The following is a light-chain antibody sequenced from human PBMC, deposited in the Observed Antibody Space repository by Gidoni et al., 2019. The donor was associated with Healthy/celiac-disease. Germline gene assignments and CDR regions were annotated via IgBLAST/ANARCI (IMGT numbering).Light chain of an antibody. J-gene: IGKJ2*01. CDR2: WAS. CDR1: QSVLYSSNNKNY. CDR3: QQYYSTPVH. Sequence: DIVMTQSPDSLAVSLGERATINCKSSQSVLYSSNNKNYLAWYQQKPGQPPKLLIYWASTRESGVPDRLSGSGSGTDFTLTISSLQAEDVAVYYCQQYYSTPVHFGQGTKLEIK. V-gene: IGKV4-1*01.